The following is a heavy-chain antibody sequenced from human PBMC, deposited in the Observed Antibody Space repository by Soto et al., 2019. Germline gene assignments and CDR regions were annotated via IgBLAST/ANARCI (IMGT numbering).Heavy chain of an antibody. D-gene: IGHD2-8*01. J-gene: IGHJ4*02. V-gene: IGHV3-23*01. CDR2: ISSDGANT. CDR1: GFTFNSRTSHA. Sequence: LESGGGLVRPGGSLRLSCAVFGFTFNSRTSHAMSWVRQAPGKGPEWVSTISSDGANTHYADSVKGRFTISKDTSRNSVNLHMNNLRADDTAMYFCVPWVSQHFDYWGRGMLITVSS. CDR3: VPWVSQHFDY.